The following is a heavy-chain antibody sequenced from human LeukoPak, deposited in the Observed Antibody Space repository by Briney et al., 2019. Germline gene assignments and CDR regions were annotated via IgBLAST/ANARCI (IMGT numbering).Heavy chain of an antibody. V-gene: IGHV3-23*01. Sequence: GGSLRLSCTASGFTFINYAMTWVRQAPGKGLEWVSAISGSDGNTFYADSVKGRFTISRDNSKNALYLQMNSLRAEDTAIYYCARDDNSQGATTLFDFWGQGTLVTVSS. J-gene: IGHJ4*02. CDR3: ARDDNSQGATTLFDF. CDR1: GFTFINYA. CDR2: ISGSDGNT. D-gene: IGHD1-26*01.